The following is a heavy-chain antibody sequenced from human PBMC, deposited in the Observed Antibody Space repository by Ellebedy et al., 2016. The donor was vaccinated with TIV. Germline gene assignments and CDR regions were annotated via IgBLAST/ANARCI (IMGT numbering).Heavy chain of an antibody. CDR2: INHSGST. CDR3: ARVNSSPYSTNNWFDP. J-gene: IGHJ5*02. D-gene: IGHD6-13*01. CDR1: GGSFSGYY. V-gene: IGHV4-34*01. Sequence: GSLRLSXAVYGGSFSGYYWSWIRQPPGKGLEWIGEINHSGSTNYNPSLKSRVTISVDTSKNQFSLKLSSVTAADTAVYYCARVNSSPYSTNNWFDPWGQGTLVTVSS.